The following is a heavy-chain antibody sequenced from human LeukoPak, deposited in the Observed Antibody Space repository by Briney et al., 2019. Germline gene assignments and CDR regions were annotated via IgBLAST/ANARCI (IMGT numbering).Heavy chain of an antibody. V-gene: IGHV4-59*08. Sequence: SEALSLTCTVSGGSISSYYWSWIRQPPGKGLEWFGYIHDSGTTNYNPSHKSRVTISIDTTKNQFSLKLTSVTAADTAVYYCARLLGPLDYVWGSSRSKWGQGTLVTVSS. CDR1: GGSISSYY. J-gene: IGHJ4*02. D-gene: IGHD3-16*02. CDR2: IHDSGTT. CDR3: ARLLGPLDYVWGSSRSK.